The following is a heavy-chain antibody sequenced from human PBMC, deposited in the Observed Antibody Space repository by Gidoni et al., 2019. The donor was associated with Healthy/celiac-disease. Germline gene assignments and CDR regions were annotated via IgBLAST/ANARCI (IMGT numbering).Heavy chain of an antibody. CDR1: GGSFSGHY. V-gene: IGHV4-34*01. D-gene: IGHD1-26*01. CDR2: INHSGST. J-gene: IGHJ3*02. Sequence: QVQLQQWGAGLLQPSETLSLTCAVSGGSFSGHYWSWIRQPPGKGLEWIGEINHSGSTNYNPSLKSRVTISVDTSKNQFSLKLSSVTAADTAVYYCARDREEAFDIWGQGTMVTVSS. CDR3: ARDREEAFDI.